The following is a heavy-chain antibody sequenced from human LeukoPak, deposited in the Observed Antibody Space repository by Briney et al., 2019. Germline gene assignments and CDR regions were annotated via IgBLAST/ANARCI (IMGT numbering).Heavy chain of an antibody. Sequence: PGGSLRLSCAASGFTFSSYWMSWVRQAPGKGLEWVANINQDGSEKYYVDSVKGRFTISRDNAKNSLYLQMNSLRVEDTAVYYCARVGSSIDYYYVDVWGKGTTVTVSS. D-gene: IGHD2/OR15-2a*01. CDR1: GFTFSSYW. CDR2: INQDGSEK. J-gene: IGHJ6*03. CDR3: ARVGSSIDYYYVDV. V-gene: IGHV3-7*01.